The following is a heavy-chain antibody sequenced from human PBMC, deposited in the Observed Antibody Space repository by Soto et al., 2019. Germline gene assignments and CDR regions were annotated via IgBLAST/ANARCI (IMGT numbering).Heavy chain of an antibody. D-gene: IGHD3-10*01. CDR1: GFTFSSYA. Sequence: GGSLRLSCAASGFTFSSYAMSWVRQAPGKGLEWVSAISGSGGSTYYADSVKGRFTISRDNSKNTLYLQMNSLRAEDTAVYYCAKVGWYYGSGSYLGYYYMDVWGKGTTVTVSS. CDR3: AKVGWYYGSGSYLGYYYMDV. V-gene: IGHV3-23*01. J-gene: IGHJ6*03. CDR2: ISGSGGST.